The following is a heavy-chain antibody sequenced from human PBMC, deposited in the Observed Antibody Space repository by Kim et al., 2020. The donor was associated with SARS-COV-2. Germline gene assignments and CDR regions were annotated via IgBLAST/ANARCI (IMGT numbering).Heavy chain of an antibody. J-gene: IGHJ4*02. CDR3: ARAGITIVGVVKSFDY. D-gene: IGHD3-3*01. Sequence: LKRRVTISVDTSKNQFSLKLGSVTAADTAVYYCARAGITIVGVVKSFDYWGQGTLVTVSS. V-gene: IGHV4-30-2*05.